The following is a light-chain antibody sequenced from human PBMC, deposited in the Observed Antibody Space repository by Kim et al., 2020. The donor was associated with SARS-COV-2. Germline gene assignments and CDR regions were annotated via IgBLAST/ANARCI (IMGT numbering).Light chain of an antibody. CDR3: ATWDDSLTGFV. V-gene: IGLV1-44*01. J-gene: IGLJ1*01. Sequence: ELTQPPSASGTPGQRVTISCSGSSSNIGINVVNWYQQLPGTAPKLLIYDSNQRPSGVPDRFSGSKSGTSASLAISGLQSEDEADYFCATWDDSLTGFVLGTGTKVHRP. CDR1: SSNIGINV. CDR2: DSN.